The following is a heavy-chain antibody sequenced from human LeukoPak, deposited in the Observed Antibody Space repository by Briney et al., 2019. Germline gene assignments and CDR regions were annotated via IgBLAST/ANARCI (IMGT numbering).Heavy chain of an antibody. CDR3: TTVYLTGEGNDY. V-gene: IGHV3-15*07. CDR2: IKSKTDGGTT. CDR1: GFIFSNAW. Sequence: GGSLRLSCAASGFIFSNAWMNWVRHAPEKGLEWVGRIKSKTDGGTTDYAAPVKGRFIISRDDSKNTLYLQMNSLKTEDAALYYCTTVYLTGEGNDYWGQGTLVTVSS. D-gene: IGHD3-9*01. J-gene: IGHJ4*02.